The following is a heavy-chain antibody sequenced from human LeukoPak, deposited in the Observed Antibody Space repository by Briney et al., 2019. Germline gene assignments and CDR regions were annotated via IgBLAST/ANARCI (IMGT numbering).Heavy chain of an antibody. D-gene: IGHD2-8*01. V-gene: IGHV3-23*01. J-gene: IGHJ6*03. CDR1: GFTFSSYA. CDR2: ISGSGGST. Sequence: GGSLRLSCAASGFTFSSYAMSWVRQAPGKGLEWVSAISGSGGSTYYADSVKGRFTISRDTSKNTLYLQMNSLRAEDTAVYYCAKGAHCSNGVCYDYYYYYYMDVWGKGTTVTVSS. CDR3: AKGAHCSNGVCYDYYYYYYMDV.